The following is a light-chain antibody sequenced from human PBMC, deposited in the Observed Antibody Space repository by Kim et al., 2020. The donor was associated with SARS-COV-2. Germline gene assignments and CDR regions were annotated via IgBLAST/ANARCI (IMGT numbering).Light chain of an antibody. Sequence: QSVLTQPPSASGSPGQSVTIPCTGTSSDVGGYNFVSWFQQRPGKAPKLIIYEVSKRPSGVPDRFSGSKSGNTASLTVSGLQAEDEADYYCSSFAGDTNLVFGGGTQLTVL. V-gene: IGLV2-8*01. CDR3: SSFAGDTNLV. CDR2: EVS. CDR1: SSDVGGYNF. J-gene: IGLJ2*01.